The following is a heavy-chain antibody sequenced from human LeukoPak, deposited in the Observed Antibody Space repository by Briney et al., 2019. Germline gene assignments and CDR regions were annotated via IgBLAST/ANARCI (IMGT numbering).Heavy chain of an antibody. CDR3: GDFDY. CDR1: GGSFSGYY. Sequence: SETLSLTCAVYGGSFSGYYCSWIRQPPGKGLEWIGYIYHGGITNYNPSLKSRVTISVDKSKNQFSLKLSSVTAADTAVYYCGDFDYWGQGTLVTVSS. CDR2: IYHGGIT. V-gene: IGHV4-34*01. J-gene: IGHJ4*02.